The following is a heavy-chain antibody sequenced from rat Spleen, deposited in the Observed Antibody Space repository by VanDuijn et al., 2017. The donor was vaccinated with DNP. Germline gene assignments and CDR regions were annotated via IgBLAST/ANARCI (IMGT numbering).Heavy chain of an antibody. CDR2: ISTSGDRT. Sequence: EVQLVESGGGLVQPGRSLKLSCAASGFTFSDYYMAWVRQAPKKGLEWVATISTSGDRTYYPDSVKGRFTISRDNAKNTLYLQMNSLRSEDTATYYCARDLRSYDYWGQGVMVTVSS. J-gene: IGHJ2*01. CDR3: ARDLRSYDY. D-gene: IGHD1-3*01. V-gene: IGHV5-25*01. CDR1: GFTFSDYY.